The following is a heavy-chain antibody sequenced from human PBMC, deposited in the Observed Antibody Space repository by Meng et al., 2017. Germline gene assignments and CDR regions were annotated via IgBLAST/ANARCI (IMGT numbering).Heavy chain of an antibody. Sequence: GESLKISCAASGFTFSSYAMHWVRQAPGKGLEWVAVISYDGSNKYYADSVKGRFTISRDNSKNTLYLQMNSLRAEDTAVYYCARGRAGYEYFQHWGQGTLVTVSS. CDR2: ISYDGSNK. V-gene: IGHV3-30*01. CDR1: GFTFSSYA. CDR3: ARGRAGYEYFQH. J-gene: IGHJ1*01. D-gene: IGHD5-24*01.